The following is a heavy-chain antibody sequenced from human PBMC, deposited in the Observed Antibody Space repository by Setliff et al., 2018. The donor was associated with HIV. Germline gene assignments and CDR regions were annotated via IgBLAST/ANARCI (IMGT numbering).Heavy chain of an antibody. J-gene: IGHJ4*02. Sequence: LSLTCAVYGGSFSGYYWSWIRQPPGKGLEWTGEINHSGSTNYNPSLKSRVTISVDTSKNQFSLKLSSVTAADTAVFYCARLTTTYYYDSSAYYHPVWGQGTLVTVSS. CDR2: INHSGST. D-gene: IGHD3-22*01. CDR1: GGSFSGYY. CDR3: ARLTTTYYYDSSAYYHPV. V-gene: IGHV4-34*01.